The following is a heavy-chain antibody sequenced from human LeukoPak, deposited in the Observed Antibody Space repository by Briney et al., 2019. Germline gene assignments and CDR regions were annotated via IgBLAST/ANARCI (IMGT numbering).Heavy chain of an antibody. CDR1: GFTFRDYA. Sequence: PGGSLRLSCAASGFTFRDYAMSWVRQAPGKGLEWVAVIWYDGTNKYYADSVKGRFTISRDNSKNTLFLQMNSLRAEDTAVYYCARAAYDSSSYLTLWGQGTLVTVSS. J-gene: IGHJ4*02. CDR2: IWYDGTNK. V-gene: IGHV3-33*08. D-gene: IGHD3-22*01. CDR3: ARAAYDSSSYLTL.